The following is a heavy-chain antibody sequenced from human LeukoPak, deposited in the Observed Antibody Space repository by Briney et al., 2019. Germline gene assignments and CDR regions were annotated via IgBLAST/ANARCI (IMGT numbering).Heavy chain of an antibody. Sequence: ASVKVSCKASGGTFGSYAISWVRQAPGQGLEWMGGIIPIFGTANYAQKFQGRVTITADKSTSTAYMELSSLRSEDTAVYYCATAAHNYYDSSGYCDYWVQGTLVTVSS. D-gene: IGHD3-22*01. CDR2: IIPIFGTA. J-gene: IGHJ4*02. CDR3: ATAAHNYYDSSGYCDY. CDR1: GGTFGSYA. V-gene: IGHV1-69*06.